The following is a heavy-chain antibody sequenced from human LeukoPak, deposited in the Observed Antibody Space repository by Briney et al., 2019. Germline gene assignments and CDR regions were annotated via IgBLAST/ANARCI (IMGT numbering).Heavy chain of an antibody. D-gene: IGHD4-17*01. CDR2: IYSGGST. CDR1: GFTVSSNY. CDR3: ASSSHGDYTFDY. J-gene: IGHJ4*02. Sequence: GGSLRLSCAASGFTVSSNYMSWVRQAPGKGLEWVSVIYSGGSTYYADSVKGRFTISRDNSKNTLYLQMNSLRAEDTAVYYCASSSHGDYTFDYWGQGTLVTVSS. V-gene: IGHV3-53*01.